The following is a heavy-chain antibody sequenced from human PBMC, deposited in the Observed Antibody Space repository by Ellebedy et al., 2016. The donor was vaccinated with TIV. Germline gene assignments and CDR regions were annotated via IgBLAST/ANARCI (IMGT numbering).Heavy chain of an antibody. V-gene: IGHV4-4*07. CDR3: VRDSNV. CDR2: IDITENN. J-gene: IGHJ6*02. CDR1: GASTTNSY. Sequence: SETLSLTCTVSGASTTNSYWGWPRQPAGKGLEWIGRIDITENNHYSPSLKSRVTMSVDTSKNQFSLKLTSVTAADTALYYCVRDSNVWGQGTTVTVSS.